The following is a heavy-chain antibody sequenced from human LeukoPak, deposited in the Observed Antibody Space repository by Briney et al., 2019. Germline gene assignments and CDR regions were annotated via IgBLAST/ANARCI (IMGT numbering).Heavy chain of an antibody. CDR1: GGSISSYY. CDR3: ARGLLVGNTGYYFDS. J-gene: IGHJ4*02. V-gene: IGHV4-59*01. Sequence: PSETLSLTCTVSGGSISSYYWSWIRQPPGKGLEWIGYIYYSGSTKYNPSLKSRVTISVDTSKNQFSLRLSSVTAADTAVYYCARGLLVGNTGYYFDSWGPGTLVTVSS. CDR2: IYYSGST. D-gene: IGHD2-15*01.